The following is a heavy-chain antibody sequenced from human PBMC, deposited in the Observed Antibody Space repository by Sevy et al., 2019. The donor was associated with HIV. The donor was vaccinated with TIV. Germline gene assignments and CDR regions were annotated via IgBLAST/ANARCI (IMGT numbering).Heavy chain of an antibody. D-gene: IGHD2-15*01. CDR1: GYTFTSYG. Sequence: ASVKVSCKASGYTFTSYGISWVRQAPGQGLEWMGWISAYNGNTNYAQMLQGRVTMTTDTSTSTAYMELRSLRSDDTAVYYCARDLRYCSGGSCYSSVNLSYWGQGTLVTVSS. CDR3: ARDLRYCSGGSCYSSVNLSY. J-gene: IGHJ4*02. CDR2: ISAYNGNT. V-gene: IGHV1-18*01.